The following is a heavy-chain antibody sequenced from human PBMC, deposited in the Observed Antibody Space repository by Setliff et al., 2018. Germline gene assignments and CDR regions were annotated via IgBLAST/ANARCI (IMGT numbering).Heavy chain of an antibody. CDR2: IYYSGST. D-gene: IGHD5-12*01. CDR1: GGSISSHY. J-gene: IGHJ4*02. V-gene: IGHV4-59*11. Sequence: LSLTCTVSGGSISSHYWSWIRQPPGKGLEWIGSIYYSGSTNYNPSLKSRVTISLDTSRNQFSLKLRSVTAADTAVYYCARVRKGYSGYDFGDYWGQGTLGTVSS. CDR3: ARVRKGYSGYDFGDY.